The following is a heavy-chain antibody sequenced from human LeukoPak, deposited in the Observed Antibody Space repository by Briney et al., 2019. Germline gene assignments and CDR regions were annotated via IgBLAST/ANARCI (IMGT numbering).Heavy chain of an antibody. CDR2: INHSGST. CDR1: GGSISGYY. Sequence: KPSETLSPTCAVYGGSISGYYWSWIRQPPGKGLEWIGEINHSGSTNYNPSLKSRVTISVVTSKNQFSLKLSSVTAADTAVYYCARDDYVWGSYRPFDYWGQGTLVTVSS. J-gene: IGHJ4*02. V-gene: IGHV4-34*01. CDR3: ARDDYVWGSYRPFDY. D-gene: IGHD3-16*02.